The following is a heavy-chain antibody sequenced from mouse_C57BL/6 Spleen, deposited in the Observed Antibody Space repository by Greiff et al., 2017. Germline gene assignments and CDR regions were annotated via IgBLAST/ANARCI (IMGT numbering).Heavy chain of an antibody. D-gene: IGHD2-4*01. CDR3: TRRRYDYDDAMDY. CDR2: IDPENGGT. V-gene: IGHV1-15*01. Sequence: QVQLQQSGAELVRPGASVTLSCKASGYTFTDYEMHWVKQTPVHGLEWIGAIDPENGGTAYNQKFKGKAILTADKSSSTAYMELRILTSEDSAVYYCTRRRYDYDDAMDYWGQGTSVTASS. CDR1: GYTFTDYE. J-gene: IGHJ4*01.